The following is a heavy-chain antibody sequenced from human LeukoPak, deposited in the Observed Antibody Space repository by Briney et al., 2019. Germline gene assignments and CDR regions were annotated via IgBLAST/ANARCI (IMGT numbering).Heavy chain of an antibody. Sequence: ASVKVSCKASGYTFIDYHLHWVRQAPGQGLEWMGWINPNSGGTNYAQKFQGRVTMTRDTSTNTAYMELTGLRSDDTAVYYCARDIRPRVESFDYWGQGTLVASAS. CDR1: GYTFIDYH. CDR3: ARDIRPRVESFDY. CDR2: INPNSGGT. J-gene: IGHJ4*02. V-gene: IGHV1-2*02. D-gene: IGHD3-3*01.